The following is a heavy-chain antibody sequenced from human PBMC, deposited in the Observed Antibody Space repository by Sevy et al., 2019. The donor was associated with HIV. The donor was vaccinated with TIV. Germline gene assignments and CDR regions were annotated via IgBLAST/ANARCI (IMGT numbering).Heavy chain of an antibody. D-gene: IGHD2-15*01. CDR3: ASVGLYCSGGSCQIDY. J-gene: IGHJ4*02. Sequence: SETLSLTCTVSGGSISSYYWSWIRQPPGKGLEWIGYIYYSRSTNYNPSLKSRVTISVDTSKNQFSLKLSSVTAADTAVYYCASVGLYCSGGSCQIDYWGQGTLVTVSS. CDR2: IYYSRST. CDR1: GGSISSYY. V-gene: IGHV4-59*01.